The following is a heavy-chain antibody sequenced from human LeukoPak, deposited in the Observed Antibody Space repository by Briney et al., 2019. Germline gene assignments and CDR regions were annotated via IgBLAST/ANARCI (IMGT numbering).Heavy chain of an antibody. J-gene: IGHJ4*02. CDR2: ISYDGTNK. CDR3: ARVHWSGGGYFDY. Sequence: GGSLRLSCAASGFTFSSYAMHWVRQAPGKGLEWVAVISYDGTNKYYADSVKGRFTISRDNSKNTLYLQMNSLRAEDTAVYYCARVHWSGGGYFDYCGQGTLVTVSS. V-gene: IGHV3-30*04. D-gene: IGHD3-10*01. CDR1: GFTFSSYA.